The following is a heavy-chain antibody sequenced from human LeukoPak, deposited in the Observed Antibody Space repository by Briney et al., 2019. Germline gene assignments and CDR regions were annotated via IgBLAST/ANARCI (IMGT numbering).Heavy chain of an antibody. CDR2: ISSSSSTI. D-gene: IGHD4-23*01. Sequence: GGSLRLSCAASGFTFSSYSMNWVRQAPGKGLEWVSYISSSSSTIYYADSVRGRFTISRDNAQNSLYLQMNSLRPEDTAIYYCARVTSGNCDYWGQGTLVTVSS. CDR1: GFTFSSYS. V-gene: IGHV3-48*04. CDR3: ARVTSGNCDY. J-gene: IGHJ4*02.